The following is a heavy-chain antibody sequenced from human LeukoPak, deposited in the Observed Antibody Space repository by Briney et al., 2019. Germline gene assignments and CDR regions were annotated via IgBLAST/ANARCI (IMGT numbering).Heavy chain of an antibody. CDR2: ISSGGSTI. Sequence: GGSLRLSCAVSGFTFSDYYMSWIRQAPGKGLEWVSYISSGGSTIYYADSVKGRFTISRDNAKNSLYLQMNSLRAEDTAVYYCARDQSQYSSSWYHTVSGMDVWGQGTTVTVSS. CDR1: GFTFSDYY. V-gene: IGHV3-11*01. D-gene: IGHD6-13*01. CDR3: ARDQSQYSSSWYHTVSGMDV. J-gene: IGHJ6*02.